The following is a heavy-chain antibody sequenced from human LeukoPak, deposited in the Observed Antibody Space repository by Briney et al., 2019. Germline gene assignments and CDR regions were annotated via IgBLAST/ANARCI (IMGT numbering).Heavy chain of an antibody. V-gene: IGHV4-59*08. CDR3: ARYSGGRDYYFDY. D-gene: IGHD1-26*01. J-gene: IGHJ4*02. Sequence: SETLSLTCAVYGGSFSSYYWSWIRQPPGKGLEWIGYIYYSGSTNYNPSLKSRVTISVDTSKNQFSLKLSSVTAADTAVYYCARYSGGRDYYFDYWGQGTLVTVSS. CDR1: GGSFSSYY. CDR2: IYYSGST.